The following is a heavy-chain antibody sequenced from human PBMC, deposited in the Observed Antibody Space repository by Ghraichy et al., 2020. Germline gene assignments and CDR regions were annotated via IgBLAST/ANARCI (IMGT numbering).Heavy chain of an antibody. Sequence: ASVKVSCKASGYTFTSYDINWVRQATGQGLEWMGWINPNSGDTGYAQKFRGRVTMTRSTSISTAYMDLSSLTSEDTAVYYCARRVSGKPDYWGQGTLITVSS. CDR2: INPNSGDT. D-gene: IGHD3-10*01. V-gene: IGHV1-8*01. J-gene: IGHJ4*02. CDR3: ARRVSGKPDY. CDR1: GYTFTSYD.